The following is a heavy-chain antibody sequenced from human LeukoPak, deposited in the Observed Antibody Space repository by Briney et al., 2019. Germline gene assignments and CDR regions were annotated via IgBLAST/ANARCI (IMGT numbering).Heavy chain of an antibody. J-gene: IGHJ3*02. CDR3: ARDSSGWSSHAFDI. CDR1: GGSISISNW. D-gene: IGHD6-19*01. CDR2: IYHSGST. Sequence: PSETLSLTCAVSGGSISISNWWSWVRQPPGKGLEWIGEIYHSGSTNYNPSLKSRVTISVDKSKNQFSLKLSSVIAADTAVYYCARDSSGWSSHAFDIWGQGTMVTVSS. V-gene: IGHV4-4*02.